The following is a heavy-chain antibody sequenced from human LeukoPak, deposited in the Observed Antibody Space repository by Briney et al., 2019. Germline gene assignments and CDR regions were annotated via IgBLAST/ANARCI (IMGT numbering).Heavy chain of an antibody. CDR1: GFTFSSYW. CDR2: IKQEVSEK. Sequence: GGSLRLSCAASGFTFSSYWMSWVRQAPGKGLEWVANIKQEVSEKYYVDSVKGRFTISRDNAKNSLYLQMNSLRAEDTAVYYCAREEYYYGSGSYYELFDYWGQGTLVTVSS. J-gene: IGHJ4*02. V-gene: IGHV3-7*01. D-gene: IGHD3-10*01. CDR3: AREEYYYGSGSYYELFDY.